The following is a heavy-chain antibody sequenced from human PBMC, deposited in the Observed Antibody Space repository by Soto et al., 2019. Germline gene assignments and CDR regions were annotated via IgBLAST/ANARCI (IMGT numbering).Heavy chain of an antibody. Sequence: GGSLRLSCAASGFTFSQYGLHWVRQAPGKGLEWVAVIWYDGSNKYYADSVKGRFTNSRDNSNNTQFLQMNSLRAHDRAVYYCAGDLAARTAPKGYWGQGTRVTVSS. CDR2: IWYDGSNK. CDR1: GFTFSQYG. V-gene: IGHV3-33*01. D-gene: IGHD6-6*01. J-gene: IGHJ4*02. CDR3: AGDLAARTAPKGY.